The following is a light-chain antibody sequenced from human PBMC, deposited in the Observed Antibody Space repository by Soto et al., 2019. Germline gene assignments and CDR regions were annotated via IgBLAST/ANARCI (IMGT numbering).Light chain of an antibody. CDR1: SGHSSYA. J-gene: IGLJ2*01. Sequence: QSVLTQSPSASASLGASVKLTCTLSSGHSSYAIAWHQQQPEKGPRYLMKLNSDGSHSKGDGIPDRFSGSSSGAERYLTISSLQSEDEADYYCQTLGTGIPVFGGGTKLTVL. V-gene: IGLV4-69*01. CDR2: LNSDGSH. CDR3: QTLGTGIPV.